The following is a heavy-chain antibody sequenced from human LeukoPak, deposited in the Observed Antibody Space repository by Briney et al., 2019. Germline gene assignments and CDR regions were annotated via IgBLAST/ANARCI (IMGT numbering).Heavy chain of an antibody. Sequence: SETLSLTCTVSGGSITDSYWSWIRQPPGKGLEWIGYMFYSGSTNYNPSLKSRVTLSVDPSKNHFSLKLHSVTAADTAVYYCARDGAYTVTTRTRWFDPWGQGTLVTVSS. D-gene: IGHD4-17*01. J-gene: IGHJ5*02. CDR2: MFYSGST. CDR3: ARDGAYTVTTRTRWFDP. V-gene: IGHV4-59*01. CDR1: GGSITDSY.